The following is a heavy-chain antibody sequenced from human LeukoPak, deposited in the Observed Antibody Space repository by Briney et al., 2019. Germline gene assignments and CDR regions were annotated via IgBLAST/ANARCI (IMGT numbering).Heavy chain of an antibody. CDR2: INWNGGST. CDR1: GFTFDDYG. J-gene: IGHJ4*02. Sequence: GGSLRLSCAASGFTFDDYGMSWVRQAPGKGLEWVSGINWNGGSTGYADSVKGRFTISRDNAKNSLYLQMNSLRAEDMALYYCARWYSSSWYGGASYFDYWGQGTLVTVSS. V-gene: IGHV3-20*04. CDR3: ARWYSSSWYGGASYFDY. D-gene: IGHD6-13*01.